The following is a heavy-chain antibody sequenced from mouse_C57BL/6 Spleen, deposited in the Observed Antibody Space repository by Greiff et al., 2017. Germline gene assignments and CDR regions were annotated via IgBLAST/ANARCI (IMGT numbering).Heavy chain of an antibody. Sequence: EVKWVGSEGGLVQPGRSMKLSCTASGFPFRDSYMAWVRQVPDKGLEWVANINFDGSSTYSLDSLKSSFIISRDNAKNRLYLQMNSLKSEDTATYYCASHNWGYFDYWGQGTTLTVSS. CDR2: INFDGSST. J-gene: IGHJ2*01. CDR3: ASHNWGYFDY. CDR1: GFPFRDSY. D-gene: IGHD4-1*01. V-gene: IGHV5-16*01.